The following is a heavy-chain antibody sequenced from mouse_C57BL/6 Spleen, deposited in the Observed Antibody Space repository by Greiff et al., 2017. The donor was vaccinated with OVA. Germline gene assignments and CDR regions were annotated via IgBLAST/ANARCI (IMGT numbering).Heavy chain of an antibody. V-gene: IGHV1-61*01. CDR2: IYPSDSET. CDR1: GYTFTSYW. Sequence: QVQLQQSGAELVRPGSSVKLSCKASGYTFTSYWMDWVKQRPGQGLEWIGNIYPSDSETHYNQKFKDKATLTVDKSSSTAYMQLSSLTSEDSAVYYCAREGHYGYRYFDVWGTGTTVTVSS. CDR3: AREGHYGYRYFDV. J-gene: IGHJ1*03. D-gene: IGHD1-1*02.